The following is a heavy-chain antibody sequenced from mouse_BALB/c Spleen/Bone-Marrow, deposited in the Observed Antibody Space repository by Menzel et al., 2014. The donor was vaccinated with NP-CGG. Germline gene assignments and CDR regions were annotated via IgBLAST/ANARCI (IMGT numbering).Heavy chain of an antibody. V-gene: IGHV5-17*02. CDR2: ISNGSSTI. Sequence: EVKLMESGGGLVQPGGSRKLSCAASGFTFSSFGMHWVRQAPEKGLEWVAYISNGSSTIYYADTVKGRFTISRDNPKNTLFLQMTSLRSEDTDMYYCARKGAMITHYYAMDYWGQGTSVTVSS. D-gene: IGHD2-4*01. CDR3: ARKGAMITHYYAMDY. CDR1: GFTFSSFG. J-gene: IGHJ4*01.